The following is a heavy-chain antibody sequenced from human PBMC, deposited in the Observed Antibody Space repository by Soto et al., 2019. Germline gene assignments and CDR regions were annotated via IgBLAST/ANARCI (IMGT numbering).Heavy chain of an antibody. CDR1: GGTFSSYV. CDR2: IIPMYGTV. Sequence: QVQLVQSGAEVKKPGSSVKVSCKASGGTFSSYVISWVRQAPGQGLEWMGGIIPMYGTVNYAQRFQDRVTITADTFASTAYMELSSLRSDDTAVYYWARDLGGCSGGSCRYNWFDPWGQGTLVTVSS. J-gene: IGHJ5*02. D-gene: IGHD2-15*01. V-gene: IGHV1-69*06. CDR3: ARDLGGCSGGSCRYNWFDP.